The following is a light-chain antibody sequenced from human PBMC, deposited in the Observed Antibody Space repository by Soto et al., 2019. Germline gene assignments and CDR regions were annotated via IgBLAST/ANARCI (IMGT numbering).Light chain of an antibody. J-gene: IGLJ1*01. Sequence: QLVLTQPASVSGSPGQSITISCTGTSSDVGGYNYVSWYQQHPGKAPKLMIYDVTNRPSGISNRFSGSKSGNTASLTISGLQAEDEADYYCSSYTGTSTYVFGPGTKVTVL. CDR2: DVT. CDR3: SSYTGTSTYV. CDR1: SSDVGGYNY. V-gene: IGLV2-14*01.